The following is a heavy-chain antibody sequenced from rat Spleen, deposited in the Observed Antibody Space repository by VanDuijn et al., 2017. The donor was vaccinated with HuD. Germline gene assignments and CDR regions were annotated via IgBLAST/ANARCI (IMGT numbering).Heavy chain of an antibody. J-gene: IGHJ2*01. CDR1: GFNFNEPW. CDR3: VREELGVRD. V-gene: IGHV4-2*01. Sequence: EVKLVESGGGLVQTGRSLRLSWAGSGFNFNEPWVGWVAQGPGKGLGWIGGDNKDSRRINYSPFLKDKLTISRDNVQNTLYLQMSKLGSEDTANYYCVREELGVRDWGQGVMVTVSS. CDR2: DNKDSRRI. D-gene: IGHD5-1*01.